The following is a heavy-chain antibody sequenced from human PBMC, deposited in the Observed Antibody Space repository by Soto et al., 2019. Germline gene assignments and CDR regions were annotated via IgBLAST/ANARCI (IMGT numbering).Heavy chain of an antibody. Sequence: SETLSLTCTVSGGSISSGDYYWSWIRQPPGKGLEWIGYIYYSGSAYYNPSLKSRVTISVDTSKNQFSLKLSSVTAADTAVYYCARGVATTYYFDYWGQGTLVTVSS. CDR1: GGSISSGDYY. CDR2: IYYSGSA. V-gene: IGHV4-30-4*01. J-gene: IGHJ4*02. D-gene: IGHD5-12*01. CDR3: ARGVATTYYFDY.